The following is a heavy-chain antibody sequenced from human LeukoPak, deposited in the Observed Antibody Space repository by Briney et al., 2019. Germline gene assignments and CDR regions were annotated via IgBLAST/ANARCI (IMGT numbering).Heavy chain of an antibody. CDR3: AKDSLIYCSGGSCYPDY. Sequence: GGSLRLSCAASGFTFSSYSMNWVRQAPGKGQEWVAFIRYDGSNKYYADSVKGRFTISRDNSKNTLYLQMNSLRAEDTAVYYCAKDSLIYCSGGSCYPDYWGQGTLVTVSS. V-gene: IGHV3-30*02. J-gene: IGHJ4*02. D-gene: IGHD2-15*01. CDR2: IRYDGSNK. CDR1: GFTFSSYS.